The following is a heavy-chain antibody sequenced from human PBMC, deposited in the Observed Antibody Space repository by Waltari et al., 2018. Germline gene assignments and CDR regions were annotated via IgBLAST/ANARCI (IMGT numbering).Heavy chain of an antibody. V-gene: IGHV3-30*01. Sequence: QVQLVESGGGVVQPGESLRLSCVPSGFTFNDSPITWVRQAPGKGLEWVAVISHDETVKVYGDSVKDRFTLSRDNSKNTLYLQMNSLRGDDTAIYYCAREAGSSGLAGYFDYWGQGTLVTVSS. CDR1: GFTFNDSP. CDR2: ISHDETVK. CDR3: AREAGSSGLAGYFDY. D-gene: IGHD6-19*01. J-gene: IGHJ4*02.